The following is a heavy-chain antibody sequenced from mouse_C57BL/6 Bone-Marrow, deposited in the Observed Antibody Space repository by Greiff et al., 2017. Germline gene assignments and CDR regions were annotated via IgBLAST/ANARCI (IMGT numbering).Heavy chain of an antibody. CDR2: IHPNSGST. Sequence: VQLQQPGAELVKPGASVKLSCKASGYTFTSYWMHWVKQRPGQGLEWIGMIHPNSGSTNYNEKFKSKATLTVDKSSSTAYMQISSLTSEDSAVYYCARRGQLRLDYFDYWGQGTTLTVSS. CDR1: GYTFTSYW. V-gene: IGHV1-64*01. D-gene: IGHD3-2*02. CDR3: ARRGQLRLDYFDY. J-gene: IGHJ2*01.